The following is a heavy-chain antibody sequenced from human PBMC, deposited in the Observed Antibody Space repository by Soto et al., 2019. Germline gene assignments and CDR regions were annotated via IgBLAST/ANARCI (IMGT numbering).Heavy chain of an antibody. V-gene: IGHV1-18*01. D-gene: IGHD2-2*01. CDR1: GYTFTSYG. Sequence: AASVKVSCKASGYTFTSYGISWVRQAPGQGLEWMGWISAYNGNTNYAQKLQGRVTMTTDTSTSTAYMELRSLRSDDTAVYYCAREGYCSSTSCSHYYYYYGMDVWGQGTTVTVSS. J-gene: IGHJ6*02. CDR3: AREGYCSSTSCSHYYYYYGMDV. CDR2: ISAYNGNT.